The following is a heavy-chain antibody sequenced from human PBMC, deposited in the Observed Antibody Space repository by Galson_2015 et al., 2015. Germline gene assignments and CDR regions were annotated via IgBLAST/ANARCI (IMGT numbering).Heavy chain of an antibody. J-gene: IGHJ6*02. D-gene: IGHD2-2*01. V-gene: IGHV1-69*04. CDR3: ARDQDIVVVPAATPPLDYYGMDV. Sequence: SVKVSCKASGGTFSSYTISWVRQAPGQGLEWMGRIIPILGIANYAQKFQGRVTITADKSTSTAYMELSSLRSEDTAVYYCARDQDIVVVPAATPPLDYYGMDVGGQGTTVTVSS. CDR1: GGTFSSYT. CDR2: IIPILGIA.